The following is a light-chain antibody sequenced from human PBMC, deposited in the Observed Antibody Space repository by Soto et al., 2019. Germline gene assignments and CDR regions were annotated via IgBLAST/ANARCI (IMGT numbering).Light chain of an antibody. CDR1: TSDVGGYNY. V-gene: IGLV2-14*01. CDR3: SSYRSSSTYV. J-gene: IGLJ1*01. Sequence: QSALTQPASVSGSPGQSITISCTGTTSDVGGYNYVSWYQQHPGKVPKLIIYEVSNRPSGISNRFSGSESGNTASLTISGLQAEDEADYYCSSYRSSSTYVFGTGTKLTVL. CDR2: EVS.